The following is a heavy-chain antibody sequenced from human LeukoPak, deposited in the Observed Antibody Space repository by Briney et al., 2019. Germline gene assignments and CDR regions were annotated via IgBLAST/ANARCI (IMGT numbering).Heavy chain of an antibody. Sequence: ASVKVSCKASGYTFTSYDINWVRQATGQGLEWMGWMNPNSGNTGYAQKFQGRVTITRNTSISTAYMELSSLKASDTAMYYCARLYSGSCFDYWGQGTLVTVSS. CDR3: ARLYSGSCFDY. J-gene: IGHJ4*02. D-gene: IGHD1-26*01. V-gene: IGHV1-8*03. CDR2: MNPNSGNT. CDR1: GYTFTSYD.